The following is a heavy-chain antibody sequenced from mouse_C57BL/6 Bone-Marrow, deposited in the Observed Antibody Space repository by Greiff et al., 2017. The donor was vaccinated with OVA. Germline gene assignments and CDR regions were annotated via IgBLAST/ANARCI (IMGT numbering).Heavy chain of an antibody. Sequence: QVQLQQPGAELVMPGASVKLSCKASGYTFTSYWMHWVKQRPGQGLEWIGELDPSDSYTNYNQKFKGKSTLTVDKSSSTAYMQLSSLTSEDSAVYYCARKVYYSNAMDYWGQGTSVTVSS. J-gene: IGHJ4*01. CDR3: ARKVYYSNAMDY. CDR2: LDPSDSYT. V-gene: IGHV1-69*01. D-gene: IGHD2-5*01. CDR1: GYTFTSYW.